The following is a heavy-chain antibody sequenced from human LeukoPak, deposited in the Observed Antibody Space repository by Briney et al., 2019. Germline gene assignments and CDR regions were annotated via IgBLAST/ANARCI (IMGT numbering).Heavy chain of an antibody. CDR1: GFTFTKYA. CDR2: IGGSGTKT. Sequence: GGTLRLSCAASGFTFTKYAMSWVRQAAGKGLEWVSAIGGSGTKTFYAESVRGRFTISRDNAKNSLYLQMNSLKAEDTALYYCAKDITFYYDSSGSFDYWGQGTLVTVSS. V-gene: IGHV3-23*01. CDR3: AKDITFYYDSSGSFDY. J-gene: IGHJ4*02. D-gene: IGHD3-22*01.